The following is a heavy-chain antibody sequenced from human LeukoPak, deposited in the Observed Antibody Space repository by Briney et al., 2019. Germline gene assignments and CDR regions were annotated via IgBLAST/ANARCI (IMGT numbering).Heavy chain of an antibody. D-gene: IGHD5-24*01. CDR2: IKQDGSEK. CDR3: TRVGYIDEGIDY. V-gene: IGHV3-7*04. J-gene: IGHJ4*02. Sequence: GGSLRLSCAASGFNFSSYWMSWVRQAPGKGLEWVANIKQDGSEKSYVDSVKGRFTISRDNAKNSLYLQMNSLRAEDTAIYYCTRVGYIDEGIDYWGQGTLVTVSS. CDR1: GFNFSSYW.